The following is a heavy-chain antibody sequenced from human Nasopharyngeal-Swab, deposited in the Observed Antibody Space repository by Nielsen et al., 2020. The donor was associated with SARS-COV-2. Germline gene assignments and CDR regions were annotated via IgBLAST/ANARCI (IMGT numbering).Heavy chain of an antibody. D-gene: IGHD6-19*01. CDR2: TNHSGGT. CDR3: ARGGSYSSGCRDFDY. V-gene: IGHV4-34*01. CDR1: GGSFSGYY. Sequence: SETLSLTCAVYGGSFSGYYWSWIRQPPGKGLEWIGETNHSGGTNYNPSLKSRVTISVDTSKNQFSLKLSSVTAADTAVYYCARGGSYSSGCRDFDYWGQGTLVTVSS. J-gene: IGHJ4*02.